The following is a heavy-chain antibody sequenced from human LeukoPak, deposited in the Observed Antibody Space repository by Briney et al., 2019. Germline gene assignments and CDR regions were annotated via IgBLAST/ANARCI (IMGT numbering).Heavy chain of an antibody. Sequence: PSETLSLTCAVYGGSFSGYYWSWIRQPPGKGLEWIGEINHSGSTNYNPSLKSRVTISVDTSKNQFSLKLSSVTAADTAVYYCARGGDGSMQEWGQGTLVTVSS. CDR1: GGSFSGYY. CDR2: INHSGST. V-gene: IGHV4-34*01. CDR3: ARGGDGSMQE. D-gene: IGHD6-13*01. J-gene: IGHJ4*02.